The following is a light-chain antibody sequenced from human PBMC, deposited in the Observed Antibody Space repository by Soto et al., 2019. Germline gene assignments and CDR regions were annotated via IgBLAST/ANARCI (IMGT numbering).Light chain of an antibody. CDR2: SNN. Sequence: QPVLTQPPSAAGTPGQRVTISCSGSSSNIGSNTVNWYQQLPGTAPKLLIYSNNQRPSGVPDRFSGSKSGTSASLAISALQSEDEADYYCAALDDSLNGVVFGGGTKLTVL. CDR1: SSNIGSNT. J-gene: IGLJ2*01. V-gene: IGLV1-44*01. CDR3: AALDDSLNGVV.